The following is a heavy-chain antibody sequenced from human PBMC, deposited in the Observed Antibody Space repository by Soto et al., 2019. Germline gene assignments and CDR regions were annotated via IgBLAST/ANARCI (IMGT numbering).Heavy chain of an antibody. CDR1: GYTFTSYD. CDR3: ARGPTTYYYDSSGYYDAYYYGMDV. V-gene: IGHV1-8*01. Sequence: QVQLVQSGAEVKKPGASVKVSCKASGYTFTSYDINWVRQATGQGLEWMGWMNPNSGNTGYAQKVQGRVTMTRNTSISTAYMELSSLRSEDTAVYYCARGPTTYYYDSSGYYDAYYYGMDVWGQGTTVTVSS. D-gene: IGHD3-22*01. CDR2: MNPNSGNT. J-gene: IGHJ6*02.